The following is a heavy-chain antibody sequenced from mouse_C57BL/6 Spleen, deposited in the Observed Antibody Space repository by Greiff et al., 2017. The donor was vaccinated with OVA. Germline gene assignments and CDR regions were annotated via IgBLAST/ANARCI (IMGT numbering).Heavy chain of an antibody. D-gene: IGHD2-2*01. CDR3: ARPIYYGYDGDAMDY. Sequence: QVQLQQPGAELVKPGASVKLSCKASGYTFTSYWMHWVKQRPGQGLEWIGMIHPNSGSTNYNEKFKSKATLTVDKSSSTAYMQLSSLTSEDSAVYYCARPIYYGYDGDAMDYWGQGTSVTVSS. CDR1: GYTFTSYW. V-gene: IGHV1-64*01. CDR2: IHPNSGST. J-gene: IGHJ4*01.